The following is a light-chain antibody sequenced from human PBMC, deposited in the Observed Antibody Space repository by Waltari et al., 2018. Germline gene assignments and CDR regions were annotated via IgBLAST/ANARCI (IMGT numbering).Light chain of an antibody. J-gene: IGKJ3*01. CDR2: GAS. Sequence: EIVLTQSPGILSLSPGERATLSCRASQSVSSSYVAWYQQKPGQAPRLLIYGASSRATGIPDRFSGSGSGTDFTLTIIRLEPEDFAVYYCQQYGTSPLTFGPGTKVDIK. V-gene: IGKV3-20*01. CDR3: QQYGTSPLT. CDR1: QSVSSSY.